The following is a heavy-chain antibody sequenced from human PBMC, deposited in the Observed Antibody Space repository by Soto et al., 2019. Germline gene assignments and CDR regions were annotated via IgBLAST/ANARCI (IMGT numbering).Heavy chain of an antibody. Sequence: GGSLRLSCAASGFTFSSYGMHWVRQAPGKGLEWVAVISYDGSNKYYADSVKGRFTISRDNSKNTLYLQMNSLRAEDTAVYYCAKDSSSYPFDYWGQGTLLTVSS. J-gene: IGHJ4*02. CDR2: ISYDGSNK. V-gene: IGHV3-30*18. CDR1: GFTFSSYG. CDR3: AKDSSSYPFDY. D-gene: IGHD6-6*01.